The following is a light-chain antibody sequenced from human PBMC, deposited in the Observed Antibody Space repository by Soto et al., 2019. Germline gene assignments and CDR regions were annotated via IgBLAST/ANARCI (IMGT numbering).Light chain of an antibody. CDR2: GNS. CDR1: SSNIGALYD. J-gene: IGLJ3*02. V-gene: IGLV1-40*01. CDR3: QSYDSSLSGWV. Sequence: QSVLTQPPSVSGAPGQRVTISCTGSSSNIGALYDVHWYQQLPGTAPKLLIYGNSNRPSGVPDRFSGSKSGTSASLAITGLQAEDEAGYYCQSYDSSLSGWVFGGGTKLTVL.